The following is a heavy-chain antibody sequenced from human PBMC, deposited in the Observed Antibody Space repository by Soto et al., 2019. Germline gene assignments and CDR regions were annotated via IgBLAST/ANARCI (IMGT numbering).Heavy chain of an antibody. D-gene: IGHD3-3*01. CDR1: GFTFSSYA. CDR2: ISDGGDST. Sequence: GGSLRLSCAASGFTFSSYALTWVRQAPGKGLEWVSGISDGGDSTHYADSVKGRFTVSRGNSKNTLYLQINSLRAEDTAVYYCAKHSTTYDSWSGAVKGAFDIWGQGTMVTVSS. CDR3: AKHSTTYDSWSGAVKGAFDI. V-gene: IGHV3-23*01. J-gene: IGHJ3*02.